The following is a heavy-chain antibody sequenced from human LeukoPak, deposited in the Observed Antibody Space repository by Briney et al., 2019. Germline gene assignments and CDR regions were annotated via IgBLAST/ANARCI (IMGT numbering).Heavy chain of an antibody. CDR2: IKQDGSEK. V-gene: IGHV3-7*01. J-gene: IGHJ4*02. CDR3: AREVPSYYYDSSGYPDY. D-gene: IGHD3-22*01. CDR1: GFTFSSYW. Sequence: GGSLRLSCAASGFTFSSYWMSWVRQAPGKGLEWVANIKQDGSEKYYVDSVKGRFTISRDNAKNSLYLQMNSLRAEDTAVYYCAREVPSYYYDSSGYPDYWGQGTLVTVSS.